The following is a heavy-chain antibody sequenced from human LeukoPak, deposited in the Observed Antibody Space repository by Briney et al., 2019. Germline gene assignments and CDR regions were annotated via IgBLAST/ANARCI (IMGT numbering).Heavy chain of an antibody. CDR2: IIPIFGTA. Sequence: ASVKVSCKASGGTFSSYAVSWVRQAPGQGLEWMGGIIPIFGTANYAQKFQGRVTITADESTSTAYMELSSLRSEDTAVYYCARSKYYYDSSGYYYMGYWGQGTLVTVSS. D-gene: IGHD3-22*01. CDR1: GGTFSSYA. CDR3: ARSKYYYDSSGYYYMGY. V-gene: IGHV1-69*13. J-gene: IGHJ4*02.